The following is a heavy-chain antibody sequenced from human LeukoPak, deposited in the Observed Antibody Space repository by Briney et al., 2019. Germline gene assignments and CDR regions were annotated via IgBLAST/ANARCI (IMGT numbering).Heavy chain of an antibody. Sequence: ASVKVSCKASGYTFTSYYMHWVRQAPGQGLEWMGLINPTGDSTGYAQKFQGRITMTRDMSTSTDYMELSSLRSEDTAIYYCARAGAVVDNWFDPWGQGTLVTVSS. J-gene: IGHJ5*02. CDR3: ARAGAVVDNWFDP. CDR2: INPTGDST. CDR1: GYTFTSYY. D-gene: IGHD2-15*01. V-gene: IGHV1-46*01.